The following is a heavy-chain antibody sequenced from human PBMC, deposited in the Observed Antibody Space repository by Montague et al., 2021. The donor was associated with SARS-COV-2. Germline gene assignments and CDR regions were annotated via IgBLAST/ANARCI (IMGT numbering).Heavy chain of an antibody. CDR1: GGSFSNYY. Sequence: SETLSLTCAVYGGSFSNYYWTWIRQSPGKRLEWIGEINHTGSTTYNPSLKSRVTISVDTSKNQFSLTLNSVTAADTAVYYCARPSMVSRNYYYYGIDVWGQGTTVTVSS. CDR2: INHTGST. J-gene: IGHJ6*02. CDR3: ARPSMVSRNYYYYGIDV. V-gene: IGHV4-34*01. D-gene: IGHD2-21*01.